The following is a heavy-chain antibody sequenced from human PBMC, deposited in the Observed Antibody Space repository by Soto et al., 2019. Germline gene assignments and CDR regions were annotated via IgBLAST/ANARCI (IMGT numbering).Heavy chain of an antibody. J-gene: IGHJ4*02. CDR3: ASFFWSGYSSDY. V-gene: IGHV4-30-4*01. D-gene: IGHD3-3*01. CDR1: GGSISSGDYY. CDR2: IYYSGST. Sequence: SETLSLTCTVSGGSISSGDYYWSWIRQPPGKGLEWIGYIYYSGSTYYNLSLKSRVTISVDTSKNQFSLKLSSVTAADTAVYYCASFFWSGYSSDYWGQGTLVTVSS.